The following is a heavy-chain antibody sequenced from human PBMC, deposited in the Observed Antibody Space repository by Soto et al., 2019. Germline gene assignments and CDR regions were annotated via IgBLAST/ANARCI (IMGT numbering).Heavy chain of an antibody. D-gene: IGHD3-3*01. CDR1: GFTFSSYG. CDR2: ISYDGSNK. Sequence: QVQLVESGGGVVQPGRSLRLSCAASGFTFSSYGMHWVRQAPGKGLEWVAVISYDGSNKYYADSVKGRFTISRDNSKNTLYLQMNSLRAEDTAVYYCAKDHYDFWSGYSGMDVWGQGTTVTVSS. J-gene: IGHJ6*02. V-gene: IGHV3-30*18. CDR3: AKDHYDFWSGYSGMDV.